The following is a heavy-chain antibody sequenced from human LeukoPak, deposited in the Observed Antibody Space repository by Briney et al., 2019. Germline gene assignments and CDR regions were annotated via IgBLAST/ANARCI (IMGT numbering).Heavy chain of an antibody. Sequence: SETLSLTCTVSGGSISSYYWSWLRQPAGKGLEWIGRIYSSGSTNYNPSLKSRVTMSVDTSKHQFSLKLSSVTAADTAVYYCARDSGSYYWYFDLWGRGTLVTVSS. CDR1: GGSISSYY. CDR2: IYSSGST. D-gene: IGHD1-26*01. CDR3: ARDSGSYYWYFDL. V-gene: IGHV4-4*07. J-gene: IGHJ2*01.